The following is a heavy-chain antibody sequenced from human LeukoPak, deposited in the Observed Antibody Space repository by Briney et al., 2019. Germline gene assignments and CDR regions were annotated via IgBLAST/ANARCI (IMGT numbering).Heavy chain of an antibody. Sequence: GGSLRLSCAASGFTFSSYSMNWVRQAPGKGLEWVSSISSSSSYIYYADSVKGRFTISRDNAKNTLYLQMNSRRAEDTAVYYCARVKTGGLWAFDIWGQGTMFTVSS. CDR2: ISSSSSYI. V-gene: IGHV3-21*01. J-gene: IGHJ3*02. CDR3: ARVKTGGLWAFDI. D-gene: IGHD1-1*01. CDR1: GFTFSSYS.